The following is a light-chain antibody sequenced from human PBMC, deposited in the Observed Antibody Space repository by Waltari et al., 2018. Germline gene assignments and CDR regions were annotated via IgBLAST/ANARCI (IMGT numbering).Light chain of an antibody. J-gene: IGLJ2*01. V-gene: IGLV2-8*01. CDR3: SSFSGSNNYNVV. Sequence: QPALTQPPSASGSPGQSVTISCTGTNSDVGGYNYVSWYQQHPGEAPKLMIYEVPKRPSGVPDRFSGSKSDNTASLTVSGLQAEDEADYYCSSFSGSNNYNVVFGGGTKLTVL. CDR2: EVP. CDR1: NSDVGGYNY.